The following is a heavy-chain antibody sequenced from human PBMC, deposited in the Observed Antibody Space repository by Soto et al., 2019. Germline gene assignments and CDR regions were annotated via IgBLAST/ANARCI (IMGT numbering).Heavy chain of an antibody. D-gene: IGHD4-17*01. J-gene: IGHJ4*02. Sequence: SVKVSGKASGYTFTGYLFYWVRQAPGQSLEWMGWINGANGNTKYSQRLQGRVTITRDTSARTAYMELSSLRSEDTAVYYCARLAPGDYISHFDYWGQGTLVTVSS. CDR2: INGANGNT. V-gene: IGHV1-3*01. CDR1: GYTFTGYL. CDR3: ARLAPGDYISHFDY.